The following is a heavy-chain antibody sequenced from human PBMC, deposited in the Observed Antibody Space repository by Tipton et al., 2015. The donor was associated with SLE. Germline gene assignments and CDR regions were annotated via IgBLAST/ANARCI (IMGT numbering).Heavy chain of an antibody. CDR2: IWFDGSKE. Sequence: SLRLSCVASGFSFSSYGMHWVRQAPGRGLEWVAVIWFDGSKEYYAESVKGRFTISRDDSNNTLSLQMNSLRIEDTAIYYCARGGLAAGLQYFQYWGQGTLVTVSS. CDR3: ARGGLAAGLQYFQY. D-gene: IGHD6-13*01. CDR1: GFSFSSYG. V-gene: IGHV3-33*01. J-gene: IGHJ1*01.